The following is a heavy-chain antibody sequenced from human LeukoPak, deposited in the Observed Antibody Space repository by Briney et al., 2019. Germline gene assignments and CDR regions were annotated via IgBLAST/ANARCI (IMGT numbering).Heavy chain of an antibody. Sequence: PGGSLRLSCAASGFTFASYAMSWVRQAPGKGLEWVSVIYSGGSTYYADSVKGRFTISRDNSKNTLYLQMNSLRAEGTAVYYCAKGGITPSWGQGTLLTVSS. V-gene: IGHV3-23*03. CDR3: AKGGITPS. D-gene: IGHD3-10*01. J-gene: IGHJ5*02. CDR2: IYSGGST. CDR1: GFTFASYA.